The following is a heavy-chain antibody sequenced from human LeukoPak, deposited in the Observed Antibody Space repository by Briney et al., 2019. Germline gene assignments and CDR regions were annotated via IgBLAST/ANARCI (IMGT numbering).Heavy chain of an antibody. V-gene: IGHV1-69*13. Sequence: ASVKVSCKASGYIFTGHYIHWVRQAPGQGLEWMGRIIPMFGTPNYAQKFQDRVTITADESARTAYMELSSLRFEDTAVYYCARQGYTNNLGGYFGDKDDCFDLWGQGTMVTVSS. CDR2: IIPMFGTP. J-gene: IGHJ3*01. CDR3: ARQGYTNNLGGYFGDKDDCFDL. D-gene: IGHD3-9*01. CDR1: GYIFTGHY.